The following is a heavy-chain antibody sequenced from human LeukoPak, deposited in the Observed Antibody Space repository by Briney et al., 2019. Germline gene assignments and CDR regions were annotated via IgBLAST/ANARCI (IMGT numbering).Heavy chain of an antibody. D-gene: IGHD6-13*01. V-gene: IGHV4-39*07. J-gene: IGHJ5*02. CDR3: ARMEQLVWEDWFDP. CDR1: GGSISSSSYY. CDR2: IYYSGST. Sequence: TSETLSLTCTVSGGSISSSSYYWGWIRQPPGRGLEWIGSIYYSGSTYYNPSLKSRVTISVDTSKNQFSLKLSSVTAADTAVYYCARMEQLVWEDWFDPWGQGTLVTVSS.